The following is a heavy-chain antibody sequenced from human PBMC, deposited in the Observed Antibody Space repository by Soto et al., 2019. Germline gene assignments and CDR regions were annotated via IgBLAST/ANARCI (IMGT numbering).Heavy chain of an antibody. Sequence: SETLSLTCAVYGGSFSGYYWSWIRQPPGKGLEWIGNIYYSGSTNYNPSLKSRVTISVDTSKTQFSLKLSSVTAADTAVYHCARHGYSGFDHESYYYYSMDVWGQGTTVTVSS. CDR3: ARHGYSGFDHESYYYYSMDV. J-gene: IGHJ6*02. V-gene: IGHV4-34*01. CDR2: IYYSGST. CDR1: GGSFSGYY. D-gene: IGHD5-12*01.